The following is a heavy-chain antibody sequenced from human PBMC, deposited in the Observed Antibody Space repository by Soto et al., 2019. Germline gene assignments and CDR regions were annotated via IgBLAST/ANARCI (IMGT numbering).Heavy chain of an antibody. CDR2: IRSKTYGGTA. Sequence: GGALRLPWTASGFMPGDEGVSLCRQAPGKGLEWIGFIRSKTYGGTAEYAASVKGRFIFSRDDSKSIAYLQMNSLKTEDTAVYYCTRDRGYPLEYWGQGTLDIGSS. CDR1: GFMPGDEG. V-gene: IGHV3-49*03. CDR3: TRDRGYPLEY. D-gene: IGHD3-16*02. J-gene: IGHJ4*02.